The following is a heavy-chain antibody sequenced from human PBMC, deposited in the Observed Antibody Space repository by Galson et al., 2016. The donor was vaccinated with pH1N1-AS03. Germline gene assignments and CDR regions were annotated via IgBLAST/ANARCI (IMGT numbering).Heavy chain of an antibody. CDR1: GLIVSSDY. J-gene: IGHJ4*02. Sequence: SLRLSCAVTGLIVSSDYMSWVRQAPGKGLEWVSYIYSGGTTSYADSVKGRFTIPRDNSKNTVHLQMNSLSPEDTAVYYCARDRRGHGDLDYWGQGTLVTVSS. CDR2: IYSGGTT. CDR3: ARDRRGHGDLDY. D-gene: IGHD4-17*01. V-gene: IGHV3-53*01.